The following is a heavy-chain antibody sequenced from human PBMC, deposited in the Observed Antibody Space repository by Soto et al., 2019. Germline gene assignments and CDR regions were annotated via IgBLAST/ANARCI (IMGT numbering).Heavy chain of an antibody. V-gene: IGHV4-31*02. CDR1: GFSFSSCNYY. CDR2: IHHSGST. Sequence: SETLSLTCTVSGFSFSSCNYYWSWIRQHPGKGLEWIGYIHHSGSTYYNPSLKSRITISVDTSKNQFFLKLNSVTAADTAVYYCARGVLLWGQGTLVTVSS. CDR3: ARGVLL. J-gene: IGHJ1*01.